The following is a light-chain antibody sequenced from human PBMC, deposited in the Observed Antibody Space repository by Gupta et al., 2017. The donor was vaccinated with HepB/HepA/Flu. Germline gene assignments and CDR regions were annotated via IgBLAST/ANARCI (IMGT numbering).Light chain of an antibody. CDR1: KADIGTYDL. J-gene: IGLJ2*01. CDR2: EVN. Sequence: QSALPQPASVSGSPGPSLTFSCTGTKADIGTYDLVSWYQQHPGKAPKLMIYEVNKRPSGVSDRFSGSNSGNTASLTISGLQAEDEADYYCSSYTGSDTVVVFGGGTRLTVL. V-gene: IGLV2-23*02. CDR3: SSYTGSDTVVV.